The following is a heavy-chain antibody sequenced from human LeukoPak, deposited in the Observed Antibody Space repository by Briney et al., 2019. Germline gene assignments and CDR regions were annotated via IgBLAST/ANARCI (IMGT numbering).Heavy chain of an antibody. CDR3: AREGDYVHPYYYYYGLDV. Sequence: GASVKVSCKASGYTFTKYGITWVRQAPGQGLEWMGWISTYNGNTNYAQKFQGRVSMTAETSTSTAYMEMWSLMSDDTAVYYCAREGDYVHPYYYYYGLDVWGQGTTITVSS. D-gene: IGHD4-17*01. J-gene: IGHJ6*02. CDR2: ISTYNGNT. V-gene: IGHV1-18*01. CDR1: GYTFTKYG.